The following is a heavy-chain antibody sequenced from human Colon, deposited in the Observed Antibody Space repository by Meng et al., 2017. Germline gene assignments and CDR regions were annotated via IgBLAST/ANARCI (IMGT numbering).Heavy chain of an antibody. D-gene: IGHD2-8*01. CDR2: IYWIGRT. V-gene: IGHV4-31*03. J-gene: IGHJ4*02. CDR1: GGSIISGGYY. CDR3: ARVENGGFGDYLDY. Sequence: QVQLQESGPGLVKASQTLSLTCTVSGGSIISGGYYWSWIRQQPGKGLEWIGYIYWIGRTYHNPSLRNRVSISVDTSQNQFSLRVNSVTAADTAVYYCARVENGGFGDYLDYWGQGSLVTVSS.